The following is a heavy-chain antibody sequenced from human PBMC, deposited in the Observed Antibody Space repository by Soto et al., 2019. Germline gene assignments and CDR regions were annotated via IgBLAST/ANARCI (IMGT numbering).Heavy chain of an antibody. CDR1: GGTFSSYA. D-gene: IGHD2-15*01. CDR2: IIPIFGTA. CDR3: ASHQEIVVVVAATPFDY. V-gene: IGHV1-69*01. J-gene: IGHJ4*02. Sequence: QVQLVQSGAEVQKPGSSVKVSCKASGGTFSSYAISWVRQAPGPGLAWMGGIIPIFGTANYAQKFQVRVTITADESTSTAYMELSSLKSEDTAVYYWASHQEIVVVVAATPFDYWCQGTLVTVTS.